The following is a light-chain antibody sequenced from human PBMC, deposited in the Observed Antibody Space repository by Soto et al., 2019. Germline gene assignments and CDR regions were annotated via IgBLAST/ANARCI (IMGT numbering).Light chain of an antibody. Sequence: EIVLTQSPATLSLSPGERATLSCRASQSVDGYVAWFQQKPGQAPRLLIYGASSRASGIPDRFSGSGSGTDFTLTISRLEPEDFAVYYCQQYGSSPRTFGQGTKVEIK. V-gene: IGKV3-20*01. J-gene: IGKJ1*01. CDR3: QQYGSSPRT. CDR2: GAS. CDR1: QSVDGY.